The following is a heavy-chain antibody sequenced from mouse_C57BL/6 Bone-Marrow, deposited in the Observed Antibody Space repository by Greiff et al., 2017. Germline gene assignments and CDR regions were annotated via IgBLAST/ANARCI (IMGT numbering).Heavy chain of an antibody. Sequence: EVKLVESGGDLMKPGGSLKLSCAASGFTFSSYGMSWVRQTPDKRLEWVATISSGGSYTYYPDSVKGRFTISRDNAKNTLYLQMSSLKSEDTAMYYCASGLVDAMDYWGQGTSVTVSS. J-gene: IGHJ4*01. CDR1: GFTFSSYG. V-gene: IGHV5-6*01. CDR3: ASGLVDAMDY. CDR2: ISSGGSYT.